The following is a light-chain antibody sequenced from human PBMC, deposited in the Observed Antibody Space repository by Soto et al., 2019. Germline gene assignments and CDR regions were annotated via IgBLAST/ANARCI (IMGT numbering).Light chain of an antibody. CDR2: RAT. V-gene: IGKV1-5*03. Sequence: DIQMTQSPSTLSESVGDRVTITCRASQSISTWLAWYQQKPGKAPKLLIYRATRLENGVPSRFSGSGSGTEFTLTISCLQPDDFATYYCQQYDTNSQTFGQGTKLEIK. CDR1: QSISTW. J-gene: IGKJ2*01. CDR3: QQYDTNSQT.